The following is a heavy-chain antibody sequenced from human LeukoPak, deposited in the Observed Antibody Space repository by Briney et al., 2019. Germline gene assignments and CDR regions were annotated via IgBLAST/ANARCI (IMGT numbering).Heavy chain of an antibody. CDR3: ARGLFLSYYYYYMDV. D-gene: IGHD2-21*01. CDR2: IYHSGST. CDR1: GHSISSGYY. V-gene: IGHV4-38-2*02. J-gene: IGHJ6*03. Sequence: SETLSLTCTVSGHSISSGYYWGWIRQPPGKGLEWIGSIYHSGSTYYNPSLKSRVTISVDTSKNQFSLKLSSVTAADTAVYYCARGLFLSYYYYYMDVWGKGTTVTISS.